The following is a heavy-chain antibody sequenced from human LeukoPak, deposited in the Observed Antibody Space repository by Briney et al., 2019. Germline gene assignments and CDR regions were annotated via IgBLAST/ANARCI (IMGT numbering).Heavy chain of an antibody. D-gene: IGHD4-23*01. Sequence: GGSLRLSCAASRFTFSNYWMHWVRQAPGKGPEWVSRISSNGRSRFYADSVMGRLTISRDNAKNTLDLQMNTLRAEDTAVYYCAKDFDYGGIFDYWGQGTLVTVSS. CDR2: ISSNGRSR. CDR3: AKDFDYGGIFDY. CDR1: RFTFSNYW. J-gene: IGHJ4*02. V-gene: IGHV3-74*01.